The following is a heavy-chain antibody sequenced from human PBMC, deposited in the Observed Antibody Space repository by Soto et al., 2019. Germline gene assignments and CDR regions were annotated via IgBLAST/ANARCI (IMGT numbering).Heavy chain of an antibody. J-gene: IGHJ4*02. Sequence: QVQLQESGPGLVKPSQTLSLTCTVSGGSITSDYSCWSWIRQPPGEGLEWIGHIFDSGTTYTNPSPRSQVAISLATSKNHFSLTLSSVTAADTAVYYCARGPSGDKVHYWGQGALVTVSS. CDR2: IFDSGTT. V-gene: IGHV4-30-4*01. D-gene: IGHD7-27*01. CDR1: GGSITSDYSC. CDR3: ARGPSGDKVHY.